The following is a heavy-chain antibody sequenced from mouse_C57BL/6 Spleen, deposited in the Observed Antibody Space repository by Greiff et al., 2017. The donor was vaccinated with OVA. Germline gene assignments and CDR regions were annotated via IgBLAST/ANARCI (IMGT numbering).Heavy chain of an antibody. CDR3: ARNYGSKAWFAY. CDR2: ISSGSSTI. CDR1: GFTFSDSG. Sequence: DVKLVESGGGLVKPGGSLKLSCAASGFTFSDSGMHWVRQAPEKGLEWVAYISSGSSTIYYADTVKGRFTISRDNAKNTLFLQMTSLRSEDTAMYYCARNYGSKAWFAYWGQGTLVTVSA. D-gene: IGHD1-1*01. J-gene: IGHJ3*01. V-gene: IGHV5-17*01.